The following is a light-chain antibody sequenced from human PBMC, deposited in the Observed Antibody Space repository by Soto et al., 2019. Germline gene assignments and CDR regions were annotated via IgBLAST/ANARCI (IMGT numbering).Light chain of an antibody. CDR3: QSYDSSLSGVV. Sequence: QSVLTQPPSVSGAPGQRVTISCTGSSSNIGAGYDVHWYQQLPGTAPKLLIYGNSNRPSGVPDQFSGSKSGTSASLVITGLQAEDEADYYCQSYDSSLSGVVFGGGPRSPS. J-gene: IGLJ2*01. CDR1: SSNIGAGYD. CDR2: GNS. V-gene: IGLV1-40*01.